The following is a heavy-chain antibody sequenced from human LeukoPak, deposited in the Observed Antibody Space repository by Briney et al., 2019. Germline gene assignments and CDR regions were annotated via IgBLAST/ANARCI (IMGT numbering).Heavy chain of an antibody. J-gene: IGHJ4*02. CDR3: ARASYSYDISGWVPFDY. CDR1: GGSISSGSYY. Sequence: PSQTLSLTCTVSGGSISSGSYYWGWIRQPAGKGLEWIGRILTSGSTNYNPSLKSRVTISVDTSINQFSLKLSSVTAADTAVYFCARASYSYDISGWVPFDYWGQGTLVTVSS. V-gene: IGHV4-61*02. CDR2: ILTSGST. D-gene: IGHD3-22*01.